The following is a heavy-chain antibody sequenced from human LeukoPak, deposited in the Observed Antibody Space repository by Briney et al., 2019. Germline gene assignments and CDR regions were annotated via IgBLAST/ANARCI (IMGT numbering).Heavy chain of an antibody. J-gene: IGHJ5*02. Sequence: ASVKVSCKTSGYTFTDLYIHWVRQAPGQGLEWLGWINPDSGDTNYAQKFQGWVTLTRDTSISTAYMDLTSLTSDDTAVYYCARGGDFDSRGYYPNWFDPWGQGTLATSPQ. D-gene: IGHD3-22*01. CDR1: GYTFTDLY. CDR3: ARGGDFDSRGYYPNWFDP. V-gene: IGHV1-2*04. CDR2: INPDSGDT.